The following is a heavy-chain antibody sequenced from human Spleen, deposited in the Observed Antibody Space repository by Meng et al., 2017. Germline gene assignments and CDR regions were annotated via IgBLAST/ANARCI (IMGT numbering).Heavy chain of an antibody. CDR2: MHHSGST. CDR3: ARKGYSYGEHGY. V-gene: IGHV4-38-2*01. J-gene: IGHJ4*02. CDR1: GYSISSGYY. D-gene: IGHD5-18*01. Sequence: SETLSLTCAVSGYSISSGYYWGWIRQPPGKGLEWIGSMHHSGSTYYNPSLKSRVTISVDTSKKQFSLKLSSVTAADTSVYYCARKGYSYGEHGYWGQGTLVTVSS.